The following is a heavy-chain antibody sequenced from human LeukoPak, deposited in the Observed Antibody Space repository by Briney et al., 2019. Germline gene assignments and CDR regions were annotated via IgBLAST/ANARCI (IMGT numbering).Heavy chain of an antibody. D-gene: IGHD6-6*01. CDR2: IYHSGST. CDR1: GGSISCSSYY. CDR3: ARVSSIAAPIDY. V-gene: IGHV4-39*07. J-gene: IGHJ4*02. Sequence: PSETLSLTCTVSGGSISCSSYYWGWIREPPGKGLEWIGYIYHSGSTYYNPSLKSRVTISVDRSKNQFSLKLSSVTAADTAVYYCARVSSIAAPIDYWGQGTLVTVSS.